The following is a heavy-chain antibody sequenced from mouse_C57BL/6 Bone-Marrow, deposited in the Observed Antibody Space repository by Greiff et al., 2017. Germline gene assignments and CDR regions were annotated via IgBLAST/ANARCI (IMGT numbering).Heavy chain of an antibody. CDR1: GFTFTGYC. CDR2: IFPGSGST. J-gene: IGHJ3*01. Sequence: QVQLQESGAGLMKPGASVKLSCKATGFTFTGYCLEWVKQRPGHGLEWIGEIFPGSGSTNYNEKFKGKATFTADTSSNTAYMQLSSLTTEDAAIYYCARSNYGPWFAYWGQGTLVTVSA. V-gene: IGHV1-9*01. D-gene: IGHD1-1*01. CDR3: ARSNYGPWFAY.